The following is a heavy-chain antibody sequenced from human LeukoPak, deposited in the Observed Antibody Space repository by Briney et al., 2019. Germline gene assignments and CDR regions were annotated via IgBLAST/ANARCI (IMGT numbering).Heavy chain of an antibody. Sequence: SETLSLTCTVSGGSVSINNYFWGWIRQPPGKGLEWIGSIYYSGTTYYSPSLKSRVTMSVDTSKNQFSLKLSSVTAADTAVYYCARDRSYGSLGYWGQGTLVTVSS. CDR2: IYYSGTT. CDR3: ARDRSYGSLGY. CDR1: GGSVSINNYF. D-gene: IGHD5-18*01. J-gene: IGHJ4*02. V-gene: IGHV4-39*07.